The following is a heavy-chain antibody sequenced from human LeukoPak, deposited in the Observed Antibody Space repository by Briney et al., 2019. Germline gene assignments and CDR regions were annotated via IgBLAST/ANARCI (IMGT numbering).Heavy chain of an antibody. CDR1: GGSISSYY. J-gene: IGHJ6*03. V-gene: IGHV4-59*01. D-gene: IGHD3-22*01. CDR2: IYYSGST. Sequence: PSETLSLTCTVSGGSISSYYWSWIRQPPGKGLEWIGYIYYSGSTNYNPSLKSRVTISVDTSKNQFSLKLSSVTAADTAVYYCARGPLIVVASYYYYYMDVWGKGTTVTISS. CDR3: ARGPLIVVASYYYYYMDV.